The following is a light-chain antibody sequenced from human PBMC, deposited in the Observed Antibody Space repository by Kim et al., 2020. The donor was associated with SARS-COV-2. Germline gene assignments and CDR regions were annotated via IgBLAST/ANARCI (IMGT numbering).Light chain of an antibody. CDR2: WAS. CDR1: QSVLYRSSNKNY. J-gene: IGKJ4*01. Sequence: DIVMTQSPDSLAVSLGERAPINCKSSQSVLYRSSNKNYLAWYQQKPGQPPKLLIYWASTRESGVPDRFSGSGSGTDFTLTISSLQAEDVPVYSFQRYYSPPLTFCGGTKVDIK. V-gene: IGKV4-1*01. CDR3: QRYYSPPLT.